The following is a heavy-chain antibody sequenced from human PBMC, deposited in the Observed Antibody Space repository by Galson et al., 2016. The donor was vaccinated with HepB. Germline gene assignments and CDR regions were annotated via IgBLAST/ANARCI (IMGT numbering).Heavy chain of an antibody. D-gene: IGHD3-10*01. CDR1: RFTFSLYW. CDR2: INQDGSQA. CDR3: ARRPDTQGRIGGWGWGMDV. V-gene: IGHV3-7*01. Sequence: SLRLSCAASRFTFSLYWMTWVRQAPGKGLEWVANINQDGSQAYYVDSVKGRFTISRDNAKNSLYLQMNSLRVEDTAVYYCARRPDTQGRIGGWGWGMDVWGEGTTVTVSS. J-gene: IGHJ6*04.